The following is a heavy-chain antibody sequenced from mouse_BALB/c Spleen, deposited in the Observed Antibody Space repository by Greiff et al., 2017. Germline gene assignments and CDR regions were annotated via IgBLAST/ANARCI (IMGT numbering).Heavy chain of an antibody. CDR2: IDPANGNT. V-gene: IGHV14-3*02. CDR1: GFNIKDTY. D-gene: IGHD2-13*01. Sequence: EVKLVESGAELVKPGASVKLSCTASGFNIKDTYMHWVKQRPEQGLEWIGRIDPANGNTKYDPKFQGKATITADTSSNTAYLQLSSLTSEDTAVYYCAKGVTRGYAMDYWGQGTSVTVSS. J-gene: IGHJ4*01. CDR3: AKGVTRGYAMDY.